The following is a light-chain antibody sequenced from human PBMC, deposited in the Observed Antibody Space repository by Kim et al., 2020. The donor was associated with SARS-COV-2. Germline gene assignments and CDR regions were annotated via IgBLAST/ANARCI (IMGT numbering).Light chain of an antibody. CDR2: GKN. CDR3: NSRDSSGNHLV. J-gene: IGLJ2*01. CDR1: SLRSYY. V-gene: IGLV3-19*01. Sequence: ALGQTVRITCQGESLRSYYASWYQQKPGQSPVLVIYGKNNRPSGNPDRFSGSSSGNTASLTITGAQAEDEADYYCNSRDSSGNHLVFGGGTQLTVL.